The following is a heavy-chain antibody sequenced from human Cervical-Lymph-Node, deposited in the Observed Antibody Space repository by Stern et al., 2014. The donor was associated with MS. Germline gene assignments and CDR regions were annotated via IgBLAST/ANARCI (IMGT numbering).Heavy chain of an antibody. D-gene: IGHD3-10*01. V-gene: IGHV3-30*18. CDR1: GFTFNNYA. CDR3: AKSPGSGSYYQVDY. Sequence: VQLVESGGGVVQPGRSLRLSCAASGFTFNNYAMHWVHQAPGKGLEWVAVVAFDGITTYFADSVRGRFTISRDNSKNTLYLQMNSLSAEDTAMYYCAKSPGSGSYYQVDYWGQGTLVIVSS. J-gene: IGHJ4*02. CDR2: VAFDGITT.